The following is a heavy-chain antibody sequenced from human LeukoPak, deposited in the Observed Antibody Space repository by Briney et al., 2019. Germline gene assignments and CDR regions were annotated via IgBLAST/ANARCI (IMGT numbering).Heavy chain of an antibody. D-gene: IGHD5-18*01. CDR2: TYYRSKWYN. CDR1: GDSVSSNSAA. V-gene: IGHV6-1*01. J-gene: IGHJ6*02. CDR3: ARDPGIQLGDYYYYYGMDV. Sequence: SQTLSLTCAISGDSVSSNSAAWNWIRQSPSRGLEWLGRTYYRSKWYNDYAVSVKSRITINPGTSKNQFSLQLNSVTAADTAVYYCARDPGIQLGDYYYYYGMDVWGQGTTVTVSS.